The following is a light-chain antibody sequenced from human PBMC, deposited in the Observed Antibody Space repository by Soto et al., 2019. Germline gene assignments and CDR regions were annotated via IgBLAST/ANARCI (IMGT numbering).Light chain of an antibody. CDR3: QQYTDWPTT. CDR1: QSVRTT. CDR2: CAS. J-gene: IGKJ1*01. V-gene: IGKV3-15*01. Sequence: EIVMRQSPATLSVSPAQRATLSXRASQSVRTTVAWYHQRPGQAPRXXIYCASTRATGVPDRFSGDGSGTDFTLTVTSLQSEDFGIYYCQQYTDWPTTFGQGTKVDIK.